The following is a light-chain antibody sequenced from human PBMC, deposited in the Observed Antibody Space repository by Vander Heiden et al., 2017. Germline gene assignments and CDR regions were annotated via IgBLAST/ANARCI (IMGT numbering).Light chain of an antibody. J-gene: IGLJ2*01. V-gene: IGLV1-40*01. CDR1: SSNIGAGYD. Sequence: QSVLPQPPSVSGAPGQRVPIPCTGSSSNIGAGYDVHWYQQLPGTAPKLLIYGNSNRPSGVPDRFSGSKSGTSASLAITGLQAEDEADYYCQSYDSSLSGSNVVFGGGTKLTVL. CDR3: QSYDSSLSGSNVV. CDR2: GNS.